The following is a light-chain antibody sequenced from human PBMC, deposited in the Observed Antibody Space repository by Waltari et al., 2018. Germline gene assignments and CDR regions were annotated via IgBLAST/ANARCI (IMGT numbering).Light chain of an antibody. Sequence: VMTQSPLSLPVTLGQPASIPCSSSQSLVNGDGNTHFNWFQQRTGQSPRRLIYKVSNRDSGVPDRFSGSGSGTDFTLKISRVEADDVGIYYCMQATQWPYTFGQGTKLEIK. CDR2: KVS. CDR3: MQATQWPYT. V-gene: IGKV2-30*01. J-gene: IGKJ2*01. CDR1: QSLVNGDGNTH.